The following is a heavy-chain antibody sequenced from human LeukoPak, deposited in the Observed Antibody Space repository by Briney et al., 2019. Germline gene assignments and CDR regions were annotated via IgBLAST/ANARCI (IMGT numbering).Heavy chain of an antibody. CDR1: GFSFSSYD. J-gene: IGHJ6*03. CDR3: ARDGAAAAPEIYNYYYLDV. D-gene: IGHD6-13*01. V-gene: IGHV3-33*01. CDR2: MWYDGSNK. Sequence: GGSLRLSCAASGFSFSSYDMHWVRQAPGKGLEWGAGMWYDGSNKYYADSVKGRFIISRDNSKNTLYLQINSLSAEDTAVYYCARDGAAAAPEIYNYYYLDVWGKGTTVNASS.